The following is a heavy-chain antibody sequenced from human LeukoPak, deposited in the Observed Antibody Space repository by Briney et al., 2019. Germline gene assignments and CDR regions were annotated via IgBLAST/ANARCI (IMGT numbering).Heavy chain of an antibody. V-gene: IGHV4-59*01. CDR1: GGSISSYY. D-gene: IGHD3-22*01. CDR3: ARLNDRRSYYYYYMDV. Sequence: PSETLSLTCSVSGGSISSYYWSWIRQPPGKGLEWIGYIYYSGSTNYNPSLKSRVTISVDTSKNQFSLKLSSVTAADTAVYYCARLNDRRSYYYYYMDVWGKGTTVTISS. J-gene: IGHJ6*03. CDR2: IYYSGST.